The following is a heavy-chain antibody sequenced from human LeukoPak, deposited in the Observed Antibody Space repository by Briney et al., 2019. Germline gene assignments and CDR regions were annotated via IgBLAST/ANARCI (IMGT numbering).Heavy chain of an antibody. CDR2: IKSKTDGGTT. V-gene: IGHV3-15*01. D-gene: IGHD2-2*01. CDR3: TTDPPRVVPAALNDY. Sequence: GGSLRLSCAASGFTFSNAWMSWVRQAPGKGLEWVGRIKSKTDGGTTDNAAPVKGRFTISRDDSKNTLYLQMNSLKTEDTAVYYCTTDPPRVVPAALNDYWGQGTLVTVSS. CDR1: GFTFSNAW. J-gene: IGHJ4*02.